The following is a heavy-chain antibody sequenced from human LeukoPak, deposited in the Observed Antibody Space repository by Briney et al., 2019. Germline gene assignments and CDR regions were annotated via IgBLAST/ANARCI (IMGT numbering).Heavy chain of an antibody. J-gene: IGHJ4*02. Sequence: PGGSLRLSCAASGFTFSSYAMNWVRQAPGKGLEWVSAISGSGGSTYYADSVQGRFTISRDNSKNTLYLQMNSPRAEDTAVYYCAKPHYYDSSGYESQHWGQGTLVTVSS. V-gene: IGHV3-23*01. D-gene: IGHD3-22*01. CDR2: ISGSGGST. CDR1: GFTFSSYA. CDR3: AKPHYYDSSGYESQH.